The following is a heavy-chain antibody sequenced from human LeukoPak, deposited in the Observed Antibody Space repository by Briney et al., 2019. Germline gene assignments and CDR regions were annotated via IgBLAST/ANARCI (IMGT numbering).Heavy chain of an antibody. V-gene: IGHV1-18*01. CDR1: GYTFTSYG. J-gene: IGHJ6*02. Sequence: ASVKVSCKASGYTFTSYGISWVRQAPGQGLEWMGWISAYNGNTNYAQKLQGRVTMTTDTSTSTAYMELGSLRSDDTAVYYCARDRRIAVAGTENYYYGMDVWGQGTTVTVSS. D-gene: IGHD6-19*01. CDR3: ARDRRIAVAGTENYYYGMDV. CDR2: ISAYNGNT.